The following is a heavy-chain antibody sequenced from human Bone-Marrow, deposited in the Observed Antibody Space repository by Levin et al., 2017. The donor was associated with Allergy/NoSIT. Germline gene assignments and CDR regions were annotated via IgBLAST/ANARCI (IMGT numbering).Heavy chain of an antibody. D-gene: IGHD5-18*01. J-gene: IGHJ4*02. CDR2: ITTSASFI. V-gene: IGHV3-21*01. Sequence: PGGSLRLSCTASGFSVSAHNMNWVRQAPGKGLEWVASITTSASFIYYADSVKGRFTISRDNANNSLYLQMSSLRAEDTAGYYCAKFPVRGPVDTTMSHTRGHYWGQGTLVTVSS. CDR3: AKFPVRGPVDTTMSHTRGHY. CDR1: GFSVSAHN.